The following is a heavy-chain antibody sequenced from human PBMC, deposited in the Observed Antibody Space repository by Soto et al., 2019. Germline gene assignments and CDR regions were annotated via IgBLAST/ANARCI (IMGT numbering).Heavy chain of an antibody. CDR1: GFTFSRYG. CDR3: ATSKGSLNFHS. Sequence: QAQLVESGGGVVQPGRSLRLSCAASGFTFSRYGMHWGRQAPGKGLEWVAAIWDDGRSKDYEDYVKDRLFISRDKSNNTLYLPFDSPRPEETDVYYCATSKGSLNFHSWGKGTLVTVSS. J-gene: IGHJ4*02. CDR2: IWDDGRSK. V-gene: IGHV3-33*01.